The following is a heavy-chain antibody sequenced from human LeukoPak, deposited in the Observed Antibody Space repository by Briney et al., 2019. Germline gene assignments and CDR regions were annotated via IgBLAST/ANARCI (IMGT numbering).Heavy chain of an antibody. V-gene: IGHV1-18*01. D-gene: IGHD3-22*01. CDR3: ARKSYYDTSGYYEDFDY. CDR2: ISGYNGKT. CDR1: GYTFTSYG. J-gene: IGHJ4*02. Sequence: ASVKVSCKASGYTFTSYGNSWVRQAPGQGLQWMGWISGYNGKTDYAQNLQGRVTMTTDTSTGTAYMELRNLTSDDTAVYYCARKSYYDTSGYYEDFDYWGLGTLVTVSS.